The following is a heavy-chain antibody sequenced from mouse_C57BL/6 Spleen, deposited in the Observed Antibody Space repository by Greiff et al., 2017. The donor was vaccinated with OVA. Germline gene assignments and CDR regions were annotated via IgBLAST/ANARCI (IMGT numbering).Heavy chain of an antibody. V-gene: IGHV1-55*01. D-gene: IGHD1-1*01. CDR2: IYPGSGST. Sequence: QVQLKQPGAELVKPGASVKMSCKASGYTFTSYWITWVKQRPGQGLEWIGDIYPGSGSTNYNEKFKSKATLTVDTSSSTAYMQLSSLTSEDSAVYYCARDYYGSSSVMDYWGQGTSVTVSS. J-gene: IGHJ4*01. CDR3: ARDYYGSSSVMDY. CDR1: GYTFTSYW.